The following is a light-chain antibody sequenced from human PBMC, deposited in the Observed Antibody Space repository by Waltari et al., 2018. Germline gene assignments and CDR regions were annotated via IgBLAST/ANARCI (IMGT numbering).Light chain of an antibody. Sequence: EIVLTQSPGTLSLSPGERATLSCRASQSVSSSYLSWYQQKPGQPPRLLINAASTRAPGIPDRFSVSGSGTDFIFTISRLEPEDFAMYYCQQYSISPLFTFGPGTKVQI. CDR3: QQYSISPLFT. CDR2: AAS. CDR1: QSVSSSY. J-gene: IGKJ3*01. V-gene: IGKV3-20*01.